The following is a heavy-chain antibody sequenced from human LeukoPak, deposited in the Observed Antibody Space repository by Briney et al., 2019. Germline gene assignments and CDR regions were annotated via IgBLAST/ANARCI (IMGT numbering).Heavy chain of an antibody. V-gene: IGHV1-46*01. CDR3: ARDFYGSGSYSNFDY. J-gene: IGHJ4*02. CDR1: GYTFTSYY. D-gene: IGHD3-10*01. CDR2: TNPSGGST. Sequence: ASVKVSCKASGYTFTSYYMHWVRQAPGQGLEWMGITNPSGGSTSYAQKFQGRVTMTRDTSTSTVYMELSSLRSEDTAVYYCARDFYGSGSYSNFDYWGQGTLVTVSS.